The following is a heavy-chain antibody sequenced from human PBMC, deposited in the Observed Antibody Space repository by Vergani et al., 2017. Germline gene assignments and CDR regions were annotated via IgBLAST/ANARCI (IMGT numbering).Heavy chain of an antibody. CDR3: ARDEQWLVRGVDY. D-gene: IGHD6-19*01. J-gene: IGHJ4*02. CDR1: GFTFSSYS. V-gene: IGHV3-21*01. CDR2: ISSSSMYI. Sequence: EVQLVESGGGLVKPGGSLRLSCAASGFTFSSYSMNWVRQAPGKGLEWVSSISSSSMYIYYADSVKGRFPISRENAKNSLSLQMNSLRAEDKAVYYCARDEQWLVRGVDYWGQGTLVTVSS.